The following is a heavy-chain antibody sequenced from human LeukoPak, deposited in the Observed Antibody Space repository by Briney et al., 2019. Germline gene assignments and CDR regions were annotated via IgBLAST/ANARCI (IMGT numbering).Heavy chain of an antibody. V-gene: IGHV4-4*07. CDR3: ARERNYYDSSGYNDAFDI. D-gene: IGHD3-22*01. CDR1: GGSISSYY. CDR2: IYTSGST. Sequence: SETLSLTCTVSGGSISSYYWSWIRQPAGKGLEWIGRIYTSGSTNYNPSLKSRVTMPVDTSKNQFSLKLSSVTAADTAVYYCARERNYYDSSGYNDAFDIWGQGTMVTVSS. J-gene: IGHJ3*02.